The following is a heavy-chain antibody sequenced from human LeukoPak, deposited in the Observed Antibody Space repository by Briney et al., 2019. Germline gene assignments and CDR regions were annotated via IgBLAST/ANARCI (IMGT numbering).Heavy chain of an antibody. CDR2: IKTKTDGGAT. CDR3: TTRRLGRDNWTPEAH. CDR1: GFTFSNVY. D-gene: IGHD3-9*01. Sequence: GGSLRLSCAASGFTFSNVYMSWVRQAPGKGLEWVGRIKTKTDGGATDYAAPVKGRFTISRDDSQNTLYLQMNSLKFEDTGVYYCTTRRLGRDNWTPEAHWGQGTLVTVSS. J-gene: IGHJ4*02. V-gene: IGHV3-15*05.